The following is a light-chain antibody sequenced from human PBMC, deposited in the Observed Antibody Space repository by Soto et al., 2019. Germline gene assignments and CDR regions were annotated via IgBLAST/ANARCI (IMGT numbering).Light chain of an antibody. J-gene: IGKJ2*01. Sequence: DIVMTQAPLSLPVTPGEPASISCKSSQSLEERNGDSYLDWYLQRPGQSPQLLIYLGSSRASGVPDRFSGSGSGTDFTLKISRVEAEDVGVYYCMQGQQMPYTFGQGTKLEIK. CDR1: QSLEERNGDSY. CDR3: MQGQQMPYT. CDR2: LGS. V-gene: IGKV2-28*01.